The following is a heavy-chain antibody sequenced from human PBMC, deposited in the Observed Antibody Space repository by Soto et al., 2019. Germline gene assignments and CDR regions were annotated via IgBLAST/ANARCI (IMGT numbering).Heavy chain of an antibody. V-gene: IGHV4-4*02. D-gene: IGHD6-19*01. Sequence: SETLSLTCAVSGDSINSNYCWTWVRQPPGKGLEWIAEIYYSGGTSYNPSLKSRVTISMDKSKNQFSLNLTSVTAADTAMYYCARDTGWGPGYWGQGTLVTVSS. CDR3: ARDTGWGPGY. CDR1: GDSINSNYC. J-gene: IGHJ4*02. CDR2: IYYSGGT.